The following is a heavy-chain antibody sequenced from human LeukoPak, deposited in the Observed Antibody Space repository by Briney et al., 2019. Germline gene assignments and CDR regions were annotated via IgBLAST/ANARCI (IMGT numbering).Heavy chain of an antibody. CDR3: ATYHYDSSALGY. V-gene: IGHV3-53*01. J-gene: IGHJ4*02. Sequence: PGGSLRLSCAASGVTVSNSYMSWVRQAPGKGLEWVSVIYSDGSTFHADSVKGRFTISRDNSKNTLYLQMNSLRAEDTAVYYCATYHYDSSALGYWGQGTLVTVSS. CDR2: IYSDGST. CDR1: GVTVSNSY. D-gene: IGHD3-22*01.